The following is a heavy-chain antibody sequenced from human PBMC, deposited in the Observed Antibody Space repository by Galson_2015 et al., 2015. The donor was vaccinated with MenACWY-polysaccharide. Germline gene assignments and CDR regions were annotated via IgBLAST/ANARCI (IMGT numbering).Heavy chain of an antibody. V-gene: IGHV4-34*01. D-gene: IGHD2-2*01. CDR3: ARPNGYCTSTSCYRIFNY. CDR2: INHSGGA. Sequence: SWIRQPPGKGLDWIGEINHSGGANYNPSLKSRVTISIDTSKNQFSLSLNSVTAADTAVYYCARPNGYCTSTSCYRIFNYWGQGTLLTVSS. J-gene: IGHJ4*02.